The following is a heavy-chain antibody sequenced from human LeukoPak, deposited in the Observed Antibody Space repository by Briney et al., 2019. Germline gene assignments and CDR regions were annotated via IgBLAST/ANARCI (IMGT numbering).Heavy chain of an antibody. J-gene: IGHJ4*02. CDR3: AFPTSGAGWYPLDY. D-gene: IGHD6-19*01. CDR2: INPNSGGT. Sequence: ASVKVSCKASGYTFTGYYMHWVRQAPGQGLEWMGWINPNSGGTNYAQKFQGRVTMTRDTSISTAYMELSRLRSDDTAVYYCAFPTSGAGWYPLDYWGQGTLVTVSS. CDR1: GYTFTGYY. V-gene: IGHV1-2*02.